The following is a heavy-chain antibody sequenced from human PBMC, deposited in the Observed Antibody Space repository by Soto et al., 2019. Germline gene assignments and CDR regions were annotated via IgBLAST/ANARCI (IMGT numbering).Heavy chain of an antibody. CDR2: INPDSGAT. CDR3: ARGDYGTGGYPFPYFDY. CDR1: GYSFTGYY. J-gene: IGHJ4*02. Sequence: HEHLVQSGAEVKRPGASLKVSCKASGYSFTGYYIHWVRQAPGQGLEWMGWINPDSGATNYAQNLQGRVTLTSDTSISTASMDLTSLTSDETAVYYCARGDYGTGGYPFPYFDYWGQGTLVIVSS. D-gene: IGHD2-8*02. V-gene: IGHV1-2*02.